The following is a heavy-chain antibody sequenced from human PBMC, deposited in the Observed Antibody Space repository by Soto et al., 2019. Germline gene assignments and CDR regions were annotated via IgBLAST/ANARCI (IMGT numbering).Heavy chain of an antibody. CDR1: GGSISSGDYY. CDR3: ASTHCEFRCGFVNWFEP. V-gene: IGHV4-30-4*01. D-gene: IGHD2-21*01. J-gene: IGHJ5*02. CDR2: IYYSGST. Sequence: SETLSLTCTVSGGSISSGDYYWSWIRQPPGKGLEWIGYIYYSGSTYYNPSLKSRVTISVDTSKNQFSLKLSSVTAADTAVYYFASTHCEFRCGFVNWFEPWGQGPLVTVSS.